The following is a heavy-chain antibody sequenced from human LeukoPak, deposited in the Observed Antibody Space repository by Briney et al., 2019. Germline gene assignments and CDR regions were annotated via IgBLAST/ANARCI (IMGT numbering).Heavy chain of an antibody. D-gene: IGHD6-13*01. J-gene: IGHJ4*02. CDR1: GGSISSGDYY. CDR3: ARDSWGQQLD. CDR2: IYYSGST. V-gene: IGHV4-30-4*01. Sequence: SETLSLTCTVSGGSISSGDYYRSWIRQPPGKGLEWIGYIYYSGSTYYNPSLKSRVTISVDTSKNQFSLKLSSVTAADTAVYYCARDSWGQQLDWGQGTLVTVSS.